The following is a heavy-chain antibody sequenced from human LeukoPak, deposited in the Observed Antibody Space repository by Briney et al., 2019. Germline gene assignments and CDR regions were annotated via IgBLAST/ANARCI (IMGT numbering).Heavy chain of an antibody. D-gene: IGHD1-1*01. CDR2: ISWDGGST. J-gene: IGHJ4*02. V-gene: IGHV3-43*01. CDR3: AKERTTGTTGLD. Sequence: GGSLRLSCAASGFTFSNYIINWVRQAPGKGLEWVSLISWDGGSTYYADSVKGRFTISRDNSKNSLYLQMNSLRTEDTALYYCAKERTTGTTGLDWGQGTLVTVSS. CDR1: GFTFSNYI.